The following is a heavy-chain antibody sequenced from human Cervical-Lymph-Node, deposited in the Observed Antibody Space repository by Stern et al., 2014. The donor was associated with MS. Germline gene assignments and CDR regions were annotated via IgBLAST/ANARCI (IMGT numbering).Heavy chain of an antibody. CDR2: IYYSGST. V-gene: IGHV4-59*01. D-gene: IGHD4-23*01. CDR3: ARGYGGNPIDY. Sequence: QEQLGQSGPGLVKPSETLSLTCTVSGGSISSYYWSWIRQPPGKGLEWIGYIYYSGSTNYNPSLKSRVTISVDTSKNQFSLKLSSVTAADTAVYYCARGYGGNPIDYWGQGTLVTVSS. J-gene: IGHJ4*02. CDR1: GGSISSYY.